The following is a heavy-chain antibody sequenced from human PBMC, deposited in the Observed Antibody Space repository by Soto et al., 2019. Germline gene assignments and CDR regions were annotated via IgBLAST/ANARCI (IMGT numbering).Heavy chain of an antibody. Sequence: GESLKISCKGSGYSFTSYWIGWVRQMPGKGLEWMGIIYPGDSDTRYSPSFQGQVTISADKSISTAYLQWSSLKASDTAMYYCSSPNVDYNSTGSYPYYFDYWGQGTLVTVSS. CDR2: IYPGDSDT. CDR1: GYSFTSYW. V-gene: IGHV5-51*01. D-gene: IGHD3-10*01. J-gene: IGHJ4*02. CDR3: SSPNVDYNSTGSYPYYFDY.